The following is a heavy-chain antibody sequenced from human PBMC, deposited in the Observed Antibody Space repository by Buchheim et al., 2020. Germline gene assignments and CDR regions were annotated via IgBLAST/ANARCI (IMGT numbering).Heavy chain of an antibody. D-gene: IGHD3-16*02. CDR3: ARGGGPTTFGGVIVDAFDI. J-gene: IGHJ3*02. CDR2: IKQDGSEK. CDR1: GFTFSSYC. Sequence: EVQLVESGGGLVQPGGSLRLSCAASGFTFSSYCMSWVRQAPGKGLEWVANIKQDGSEKYYVDSVKGRFTISRDNAKNSLYLQMNSLRAEEAAVYYCARGGGPTTFGGVIVDAFDIWGQGT. V-gene: IGHV3-7*01.